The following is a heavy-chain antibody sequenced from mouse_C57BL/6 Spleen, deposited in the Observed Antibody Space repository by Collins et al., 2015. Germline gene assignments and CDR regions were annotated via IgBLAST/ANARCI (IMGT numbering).Heavy chain of an antibody. D-gene: IGHD2-4*01. CDR2: INPYNGGT. Sequence: EVQLQQSGPVLVKPGASVKMSCKASGYTFTDYYMNWVKQSHGKSLEWIGVINPYNGGTSYNQKFKGKATLTVDKSSSTAYMELNSLTSEDSAVYYCARGRVTMITTPDVWYFDVWGTGTTVTVSS. CDR3: ARGRVTMITTPDVWYFDV. CDR1: GYTFTDYY. V-gene: IGHV1-19*01. J-gene: IGHJ1*03.